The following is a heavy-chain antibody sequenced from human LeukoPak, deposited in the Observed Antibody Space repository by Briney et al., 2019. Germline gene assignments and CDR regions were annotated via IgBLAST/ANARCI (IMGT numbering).Heavy chain of an antibody. CDR2: ISIGGDT. CDR3: ALLSGGTFDY. D-gene: IGHD2/OR15-2a*01. Sequence: PGGSLRLSCAGSGFVVTANYLAWARQAPGKGLEWVSTISIGGDTYYGDSVKGRSAISRDESTNTLSLHLYSLRVEDMGVYYCALLSGGTFDYWGQGTQVTVAS. J-gene: IGHJ4*02. V-gene: IGHV3-53*01. CDR1: GFVVTANY.